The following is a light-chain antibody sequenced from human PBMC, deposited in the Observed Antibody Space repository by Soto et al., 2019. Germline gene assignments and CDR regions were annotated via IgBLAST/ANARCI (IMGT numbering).Light chain of an antibody. Sequence: PGERVTLSCRASQSVSSSYLTRYQQKPGQAPRLLIYGASTRATSIPARFSGSGSGTDFTLTISSLQPEDFAVYYCQQDYTRFTFGPGTKVDIK. CDR1: QSVSSSY. CDR2: GAS. J-gene: IGKJ3*01. V-gene: IGKV3D-7*01. CDR3: QQDYTRFT.